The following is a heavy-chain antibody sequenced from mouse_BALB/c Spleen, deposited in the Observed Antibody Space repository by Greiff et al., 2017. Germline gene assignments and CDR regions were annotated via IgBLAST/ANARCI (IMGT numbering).Heavy chain of an antibody. CDR2: INPYNDGT. D-gene: IGHD2-14*01. Sequence: VQLKQSGPELVKPGASVKMSCKASGYTFTSYVMHWVKQKPGQGLEWIGYINPYNDGTKYNEKFKGKATLTSDKSSSTAYMELSSLTSEDSAVYYCARETTYYRYDGFAYWGQGTLVTVSA. CDR3: ARETTYYRYDGFAY. J-gene: IGHJ3*01. CDR1: GYTFTSYV. V-gene: IGHV1-14*01.